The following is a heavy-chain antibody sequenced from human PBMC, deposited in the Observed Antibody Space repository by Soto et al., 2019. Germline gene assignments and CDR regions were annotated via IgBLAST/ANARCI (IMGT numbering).Heavy chain of an antibody. CDR2: IYYSGST. J-gene: IGHJ4*02. CDR1: GGSISSSSYY. V-gene: IGHV4-39*01. D-gene: IGHD6-6*01. CDR3: ARLAARSPLYYFDY. Sequence: QLQLQESGPGLVKPSETLSLTCTVSGGSISSSSYYWGWIRQPPGKGLEWIGGIYYSGSTYYNPSLKSRVTISVDTSKNQFSLKLSSVTAADTAVYYCARLAARSPLYYFDYWGQGTLVTVSS.